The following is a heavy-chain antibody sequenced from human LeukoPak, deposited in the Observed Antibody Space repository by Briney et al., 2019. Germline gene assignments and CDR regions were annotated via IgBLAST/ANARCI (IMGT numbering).Heavy chain of an antibody. CDR2: IRYDVSNK. D-gene: IGHD4-23*01. CDR3: AKVSYGGEDY. CDR1: GFTFSNYD. J-gene: IGHJ4*02. Sequence: GRSLRLSCAAAGFTFSNYDMHWVRQAPNNGMEWESFIRYDVSNKYYADSVKGRLSLCRDNSKHTPYLQMNCLRAEDPAMYYCAKVSYGGEDYWGQGTLVTVSS. V-gene: IGHV3-30*02.